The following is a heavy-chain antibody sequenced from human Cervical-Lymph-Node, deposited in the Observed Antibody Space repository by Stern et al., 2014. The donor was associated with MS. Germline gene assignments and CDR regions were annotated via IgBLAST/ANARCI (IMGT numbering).Heavy chain of an antibody. J-gene: IGHJ6*02. CDR3: AREDYGMDV. CDR2: IATISSHT. V-gene: IGHV3-11*06. Sequence: DQPVESGGGLVKPGGSLRLSCAASGFTFSDYYMSWIRQAPGKGLEWVSYIATISSHTNYADSVKGRFTISRDNAKNSLYLQMNSLRAEDTAVYYCAREDYGMDVWGQGTTVTVSS. CDR1: GFTFSDYY.